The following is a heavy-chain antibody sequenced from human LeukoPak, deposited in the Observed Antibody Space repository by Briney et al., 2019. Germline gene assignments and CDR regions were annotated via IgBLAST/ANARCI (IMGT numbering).Heavy chain of an antibody. D-gene: IGHD3-16*01. CDR3: ARETSQKGAHYMDV. J-gene: IGHJ6*03. CDR2: INHSGST. V-gene: IGHV4-34*01. CDR1: GDSISGYY. Sequence: SETLSLTCTVSGDSISGYYWSWIRQPPGKGLEWIGEINHSGSTNYNPSLKSRVTISVDTSKNQFSLKLSSVTAADTAVYYCARETSQKGAHYMDVWGKGTTVTISS.